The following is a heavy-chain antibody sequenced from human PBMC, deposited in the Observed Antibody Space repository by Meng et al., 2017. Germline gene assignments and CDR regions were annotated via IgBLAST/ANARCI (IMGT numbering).Heavy chain of an antibody. J-gene: IGHJ4*02. CDR2: ISAYNGNT. V-gene: IGHV1-18*01. CDR1: GYTFTSYG. Sequence: ASVKVSCKASGYTFTSYGISWVRQAPGQGLEWMGWISAYNGNTNYAQKLQGRVTMTTDTFTSTAYMELRSLRSDDTAVYYCARIPINYYGSGSYYNKFDYWGQGTLVTVSS. CDR3: ARIPINYYGSGSYYNKFDY. D-gene: IGHD3-10*01.